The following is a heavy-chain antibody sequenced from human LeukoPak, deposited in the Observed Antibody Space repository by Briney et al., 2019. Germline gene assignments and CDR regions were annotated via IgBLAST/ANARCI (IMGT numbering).Heavy chain of an antibody. Sequence: ASVTVSCTASGYTFTSYGISWVRQAPGQGLEWMGWISAYNGNTNYAQKLQGRVTMTTDTSTSTAYMELRSLRSDDTAVYYCARGRYSYGGAVGDYFDYWGQGTLVTVSS. D-gene: IGHD5-18*01. CDR2: ISAYNGNT. CDR3: ARGRYSYGGAVGDYFDY. CDR1: GYTFTSYG. J-gene: IGHJ4*02. V-gene: IGHV1-18*01.